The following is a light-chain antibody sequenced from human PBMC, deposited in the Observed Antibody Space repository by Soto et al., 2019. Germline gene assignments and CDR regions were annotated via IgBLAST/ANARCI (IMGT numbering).Light chain of an antibody. Sequence: DIQMTQSPSTLPTSVGDRVTITCRASQSISDWLAWYKQKPGTAPKVLSNHASSLQSGVPSRFSGSGSGTEFTLTISRLQPEDFELYYCQQYGYSPITFGQGTRLEIK. J-gene: IGKJ5*01. V-gene: IGKV1-5*01. CDR2: HAS. CDR3: QQYGYSPIT. CDR1: QSISDW.